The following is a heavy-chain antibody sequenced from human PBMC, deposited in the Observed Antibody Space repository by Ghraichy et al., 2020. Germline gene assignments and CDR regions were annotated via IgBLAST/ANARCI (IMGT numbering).Heavy chain of an antibody. Sequence: GESLNISCAASGFTFSSYSMNLVRQAPGKGLEWVSYIGPSGSDIHYAESVKGRFTVSRDNAKNSLYLQMDSLRDEDTAVYYCARDKDWGFDYWGQGTLVTVSS. V-gene: IGHV3-48*02. J-gene: IGHJ4*02. CDR2: IGPSGSDI. CDR1: GFTFSSYS. CDR3: ARDKDWGFDY. D-gene: IGHD3-16*01.